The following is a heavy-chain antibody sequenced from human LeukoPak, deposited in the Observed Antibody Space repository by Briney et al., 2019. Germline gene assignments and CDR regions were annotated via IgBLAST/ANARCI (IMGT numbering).Heavy chain of an antibody. D-gene: IGHD3-16*02. J-gene: IGHJ4*02. V-gene: IGHV4-39*01. Sequence: SETLSLTCTVSGGSISSSSYYWGWIRQPPGKGLEWIGSIYYSGSTYYNPSLKSRVTISVDTSKNQFSLKLSSVTAADTAVYYCARIAPSVYDYVSGSYPTIKNFDYWGQGTLVTVSS. CDR2: IYYSGST. CDR3: ARIAPSVYDYVSGSYPTIKNFDY. CDR1: GGSISSSSYY.